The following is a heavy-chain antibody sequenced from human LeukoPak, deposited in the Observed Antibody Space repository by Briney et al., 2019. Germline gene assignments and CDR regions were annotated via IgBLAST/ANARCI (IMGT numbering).Heavy chain of an antibody. Sequence: SGPTLVNPTQTLTLTCTLSGFSLSTSGMCVSWIRQPPGKALEWLARIDWDDDKYYSTSLKTRLTISKDTSKNQVVLTMTNMDPVDTATYYCARTQYSSPLDYYYGMDVWGQGTTVTVSS. CDR2: IDWDDDK. CDR3: ARTQYSSPLDYYYGMDV. J-gene: IGHJ6*02. D-gene: IGHD6-6*01. CDR1: GFSLSTSGMC. V-gene: IGHV2-70*11.